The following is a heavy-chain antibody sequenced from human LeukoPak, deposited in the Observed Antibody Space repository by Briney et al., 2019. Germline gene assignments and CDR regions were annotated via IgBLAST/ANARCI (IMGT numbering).Heavy chain of an antibody. V-gene: IGHV3-66*01. J-gene: IGHJ6*02. Sequence: GGSLRLSCAASGFTVSSNYMSWVRQAPGKGLEWVSVVDSGGSTYHADSVKGRFTISRDNSKNTLYLEMGSLRAEDMAVYYCARDLPLRGPYYDYGMDVWGQGTTVTVSS. CDR2: VDSGGST. CDR1: GFTVSSNY. CDR3: ARDLPLRGPYYDYGMDV. D-gene: IGHD3-16*01.